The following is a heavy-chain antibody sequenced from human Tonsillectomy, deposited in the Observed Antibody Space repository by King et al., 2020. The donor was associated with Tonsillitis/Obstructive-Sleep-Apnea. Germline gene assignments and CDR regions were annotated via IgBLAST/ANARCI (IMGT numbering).Heavy chain of an antibody. D-gene: IGHD2-2*01. CDR2: IYYSGSGST. Sequence: QLQESGPGLVKPSETLSLTCTVSGGSISSYYWSWIRQPPGKGLEGIGYIYYSGSGSTNYNPSLKSRVTISVETSKNQFSLKLSSVTAADTAVYYCARDIVVVPAAMNYMDVWGKGTTVTVSS. J-gene: IGHJ6*03. V-gene: IGHV4-59*01. CDR3: ARDIVVVPAAMNYMDV. CDR1: GGSISSYY.